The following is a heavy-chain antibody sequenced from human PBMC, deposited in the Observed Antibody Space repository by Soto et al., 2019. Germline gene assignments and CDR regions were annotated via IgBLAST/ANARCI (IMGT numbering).Heavy chain of an antibody. Sequence: SETLSLTCAVYGGSFSGYYWSWIRQPPGKGLEWIGEINHSGSTNYNPSLKSRVTISVDTSKNQFSLKLSSVTAADTAVYYCARETFTLAAATPNWFGPWGQGTLVTVSS. CDR3: ARETFTLAAATPNWFGP. V-gene: IGHV4-34*01. CDR2: INHSGST. D-gene: IGHD6-13*01. CDR1: GGSFSGYY. J-gene: IGHJ5*02.